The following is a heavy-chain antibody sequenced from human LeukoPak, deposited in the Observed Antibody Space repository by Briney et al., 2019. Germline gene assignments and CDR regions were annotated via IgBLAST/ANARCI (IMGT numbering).Heavy chain of an antibody. V-gene: IGHV4-4*02. CDR2: IYYGGTT. CDR3: ARGLNYDLDP. J-gene: IGHJ5*02. CDR1: GGSLSSPNY. D-gene: IGHD1-7*01. Sequence: SETLSLTCVVSGGSLSSPNYWTWVRQPPGKGLEWIGEIYYGGTTHYNPSLKSRVTMSVDISNNQFSLTLTSVTAADTAVYYCARGLNYDLDPWGQGTLVTVSS.